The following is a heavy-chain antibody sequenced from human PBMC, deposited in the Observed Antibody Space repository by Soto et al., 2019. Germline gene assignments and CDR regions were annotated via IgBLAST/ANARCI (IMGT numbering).Heavy chain of an antibody. CDR3: ANIARRPNAFDI. CDR1: GFTFNTYE. CDR2: ISSSGSTM. V-gene: IGHV3-48*03. J-gene: IGHJ3*02. D-gene: IGHD2-21*01. Sequence: VQLVESGGGLVQPGGSLRLSCAASGFTFNTYEMTWVRQAPGKGLEWVSYISSSGSTMYYADSVKGRFTISRDNAKNSLFLQMNCLRAEDTVVYYFANIARRPNAFDIWGQGTLVTVSS.